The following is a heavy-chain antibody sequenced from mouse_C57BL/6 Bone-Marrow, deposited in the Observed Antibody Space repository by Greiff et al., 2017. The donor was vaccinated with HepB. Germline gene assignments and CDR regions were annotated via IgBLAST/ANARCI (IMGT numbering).Heavy chain of an antibody. CDR2: ISDGGSYT. V-gene: IGHV5-4*01. J-gene: IGHJ2*01. CDR3: ARELGRNFDY. D-gene: IGHD4-1*01. CDR1: GFTFSSYA. Sequence: EVHLVESGGGLVKPGGSLKLSCAASGFTFSSYAMSWVRQTPEKRLEWVATISDGGSYTYYPDNVKGRFTISRDNAKNNLYLQMSHLKSEDTAMYYCARELGRNFDYWGQGTTLTVSS.